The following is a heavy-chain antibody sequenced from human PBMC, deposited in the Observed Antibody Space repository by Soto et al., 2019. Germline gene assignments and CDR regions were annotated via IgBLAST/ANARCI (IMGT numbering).Heavy chain of an antibody. Sequence: EAQLVESGGGLVQPGGSLRLSCAFSGFSFDEHAMHWVRQAPGKGLEWVAGLLWHGDRPGYADSVKGRFTISRDSAKDFLYRQMNSLRTEDTALYYCGKDLTPGGLESWGQGTLVTVSS. D-gene: IGHD2-15*01. V-gene: IGHV3-9*01. J-gene: IGHJ4*02. CDR2: LLWHGDRP. CDR3: GKDLTPGGLES. CDR1: GFSFDEHA.